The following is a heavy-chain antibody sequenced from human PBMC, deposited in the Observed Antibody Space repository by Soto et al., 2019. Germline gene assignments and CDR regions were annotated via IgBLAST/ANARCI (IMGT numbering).Heavy chain of an antibody. J-gene: IGHJ6*02. CDR1: GGAFSDYA. V-gene: IGHV1-69*12. CDR3: ASWLKGPDIGNYYYGMDV. Sequence: QVQLVQSGAEVKKPGASVKVSCKASGGAFSDYAFSWVRQAPGQGLEWLGGTRPIFRAPDYAQKFQGRVTITADEFTRTAYMEMNSLRSEDTAVYYCASWLKGPDIGNYYYGMDVWGQGTTVTVS. CDR2: TRPIFRAP. D-gene: IGHD2-15*01.